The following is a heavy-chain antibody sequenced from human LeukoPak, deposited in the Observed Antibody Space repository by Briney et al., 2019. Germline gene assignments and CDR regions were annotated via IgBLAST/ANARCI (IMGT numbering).Heavy chain of an antibody. D-gene: IGHD3-10*01. Sequence: TLSLTCAVSGGSISSGGYSWSWIRQPPGKGLEWIGYIYHSGSTYYNPSLKSRVTISVDRSKNQFSLKLSSVTAADTAVYYCARTSPYGVAFDYWGQGTLVTVSS. CDR3: ARTSPYGVAFDY. CDR1: GGSISSGGYS. V-gene: IGHV4-30-2*01. CDR2: IYHSGST. J-gene: IGHJ4*02.